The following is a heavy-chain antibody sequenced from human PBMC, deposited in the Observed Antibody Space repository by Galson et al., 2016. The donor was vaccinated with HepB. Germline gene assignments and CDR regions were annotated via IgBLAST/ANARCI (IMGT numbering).Heavy chain of an antibody. J-gene: IGHJ3*02. CDR2: INSDGNTT. D-gene: IGHD3-22*01. Sequence: ASGFTFSSYWMHWVRQAPGKGLVWVSRINSDGNTTNYADSVKGRFTISRDNAKNTLYLQMNSLRAEGTAVYYCAREGYYYDNSFFRRENAFDIWGQGTMVTVSS. CDR1: GFTFSSYW. V-gene: IGHV3-74*01. CDR3: AREGYYYDNSFFRRENAFDI.